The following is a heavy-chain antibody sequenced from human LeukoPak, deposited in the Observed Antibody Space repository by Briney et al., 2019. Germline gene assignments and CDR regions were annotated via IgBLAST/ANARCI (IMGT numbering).Heavy chain of an antibody. CDR3: ARGGYYYGSGSYYYRVYYFDY. J-gene: IGHJ4*02. V-gene: IGHV4-34*01. Sequence: SETLSLTCAVYGGSFSGYYWSWIRQPPGRGLEWIGEINHSGSTNYNPSLKSRVTISVDTSKNQFSLKLSSVTAADTAAYYCARGGYYYGSGSYYYRVYYFDYWGQGTLVTVSS. CDR1: GGSFSGYY. CDR2: INHSGST. D-gene: IGHD3-10*01.